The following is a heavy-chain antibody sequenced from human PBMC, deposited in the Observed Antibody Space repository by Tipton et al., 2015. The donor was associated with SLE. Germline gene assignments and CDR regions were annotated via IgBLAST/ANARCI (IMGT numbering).Heavy chain of an antibody. CDR2: IYYSGST. CDR3: ARSILWFGAYFDY. J-gene: IGHJ4*02. V-gene: IGHV4-59*01. D-gene: IGHD3-10*01. Sequence: TLSLTCTVSGGSISSYYWSWIRQPPGKGLEWIGYIYYSGSTNYNPSLKSRVTISVDTSKNQFSLKLSSVAAADTAVYYCARSILWFGAYFDYWGQGTLVTVSS. CDR1: GGSISSYY.